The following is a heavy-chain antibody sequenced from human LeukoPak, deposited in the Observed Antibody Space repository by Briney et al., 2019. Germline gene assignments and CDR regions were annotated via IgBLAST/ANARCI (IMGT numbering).Heavy chain of an antibody. D-gene: IGHD7-27*01. Sequence: PSETLSLTCTVSGGSISSSDFYWGWIRQPPGKGLEWIGYIYTTGRTNYNPSLKSRVTISVDTSKNQFSLKLSSVTAADTAVYYCAKILGSGVWYGFDIWGQGTMVTVSS. CDR1: GGSISSSDFY. CDR2: IYTTGRT. J-gene: IGHJ3*02. CDR3: AKILGSGVWYGFDI. V-gene: IGHV4-61*05.